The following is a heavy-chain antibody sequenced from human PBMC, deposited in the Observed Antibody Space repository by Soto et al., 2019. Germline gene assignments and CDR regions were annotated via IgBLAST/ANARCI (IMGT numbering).Heavy chain of an antibody. J-gene: IGHJ6*02. D-gene: IGHD3-16*01. CDR1: GGSISSGGYY. Sequence: SETLSLTCTVSGGSISSGGYYWSWIRQHPGKGLEWIGYIYYSGSTYYNPSLKSRVTISVDTSKNQFSLKLSSVTAADTAVYYCARDQWGSAGGGYYGMDVWGQGTTVTVSS. V-gene: IGHV4-31*03. CDR3: ARDQWGSAGGGYYGMDV. CDR2: IYYSGST.